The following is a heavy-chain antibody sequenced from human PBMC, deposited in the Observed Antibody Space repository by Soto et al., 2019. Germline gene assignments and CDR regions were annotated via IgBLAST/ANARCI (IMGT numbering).Heavy chain of an antibody. J-gene: IGHJ4*02. CDR3: ARSSGYADDSPTPEHFFDY. V-gene: IGHV5-51*01. Sequence: GESLKISCKGSGYIFRTSWIGWVRQMPGTGLEWMGVIYPGDSDTKYSPSFEGHIIISVDLSISTAYLQLNSLHATDTATYFCARSSGYADDSPTPEHFFDYWGRRTMVAISS. CDR1: GYIFRTSW. CDR2: IYPGDSDT. D-gene: IGHD3-3*02.